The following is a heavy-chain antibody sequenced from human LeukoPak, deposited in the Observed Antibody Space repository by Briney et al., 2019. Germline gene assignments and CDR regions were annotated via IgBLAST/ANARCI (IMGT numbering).Heavy chain of an antibody. CDR3: ARDYYDSSGYYSYFDY. CDR1: GGSISSYY. J-gene: IGHJ4*02. Sequence: SETLSLTCTVSGGSISSYYWSWIRHPPGKGLEWIGYIYYSGSTNYNPSLKSRVTISVDTSKNQFSLKLSSVTAADTAVYYCARDYYDSSGYYSYFDYWGQGTLVTVSS. V-gene: IGHV4-59*01. D-gene: IGHD3-22*01. CDR2: IYYSGST.